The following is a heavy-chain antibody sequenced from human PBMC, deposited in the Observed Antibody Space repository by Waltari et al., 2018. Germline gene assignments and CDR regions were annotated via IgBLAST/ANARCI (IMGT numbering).Heavy chain of an antibody. V-gene: IGHV3-21*01. CDR1: GFTFSSYS. J-gene: IGHJ6*04. D-gene: IGHD6-25*01. CDR2: ISRCSSYI. CDR3: ARFSGAVDV. Sequence: EVQLMESGGGLVKPGGSLRLSCAASGFTFSSYSMNWVRQSPGKGLEWVSSISRCSSYIYYADSVKGRFTISRDNAKNSLYLQMNSLRAEDTAVYYCARFSGAVDVWGKGTTVTVSS.